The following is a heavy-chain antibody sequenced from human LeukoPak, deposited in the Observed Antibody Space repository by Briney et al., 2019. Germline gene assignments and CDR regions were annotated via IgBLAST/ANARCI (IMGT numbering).Heavy chain of an antibody. J-gene: IGHJ3*02. V-gene: IGHV4-34*01. CDR2: INHSGST. CDR3: ARSSLYYYDSSGYYPDAFDI. Sequence: NPSETLSLTCAVYGGSFSGYYWSWIRQPPGKGLEWIGEINHSGSTNYNPSLKSRVTISVDTSKNQFSLKLSSVTAADTAVYYCARSSLYYYDSSGYYPDAFDIWGQGTMVTVSS. CDR1: GGSFSGYY. D-gene: IGHD3-22*01.